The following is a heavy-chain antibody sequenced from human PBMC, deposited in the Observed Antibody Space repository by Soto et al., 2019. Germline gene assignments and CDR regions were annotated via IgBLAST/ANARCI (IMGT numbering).Heavy chain of an antibody. CDR2: IIPIFGTA. D-gene: IGHD2-2*01. CDR1: GGTFSSYA. J-gene: IGHJ4*02. CDR3: ATRPLRGFVSVVPAATFDY. Sequence: QVQLVQSGAEVKKPGSSVKVSCKASGGTFSSYAISWVRQAPGQGLEWMGGIIPIFGTANYAQKFQGRVTITADESTSTVYMELSSLRSEDTAVYYCATRPLRGFVSVVPAATFDYWGQGTLVTVSS. V-gene: IGHV1-69*01.